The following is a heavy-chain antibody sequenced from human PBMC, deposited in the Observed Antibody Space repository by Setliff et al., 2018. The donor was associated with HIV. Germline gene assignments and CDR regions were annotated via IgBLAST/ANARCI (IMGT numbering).Heavy chain of an antibody. CDR2: INHSAFT. V-gene: IGHV4-34*01. Sequence: PSDTLSLTCAVYGESFSRYYFTWIRQAPGRGLEWIGEINHSAFTKYNPSLASRVTMSIDTSKNQFSLLLSSVTAADTAMYFCARRPGGITRARLDNWGQGTLVTVSS. D-gene: IGHD3-16*01. CDR3: ARRPGGITRARLDN. CDR1: GESFSRYY. J-gene: IGHJ4*02.